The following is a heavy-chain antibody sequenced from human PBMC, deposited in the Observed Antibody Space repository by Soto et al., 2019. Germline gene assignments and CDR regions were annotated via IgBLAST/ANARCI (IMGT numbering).Heavy chain of an antibody. Sequence: WGFLRVSWVSSVFSFSSYSMNWVRQAPGKGLEWVANVNHDGGETDYVDSVEDRFAIFRDNAKNSLYLQMDRLRVEDTPVYYCVRDNWSLFDRWGQGTMVTVSS. V-gene: IGHV3-7*03. J-gene: IGHJ5*02. CDR2: VNHDGGET. CDR3: VRDNWSLFDR. CDR1: VFSFSSYS. D-gene: IGHD1-26*01.